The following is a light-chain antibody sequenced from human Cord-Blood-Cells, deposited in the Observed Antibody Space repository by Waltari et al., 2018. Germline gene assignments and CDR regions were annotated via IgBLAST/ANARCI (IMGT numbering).Light chain of an antibody. J-gene: IGKJ1*01. CDR1: QSVLYSSNNKNY. Sequence: DIVMTQSPDSLAVSLGERATINCKSSQSVLYSSNNKNYLAWYQQKPGQPPKLLIYWAYTRESGVPDRFRGSGSGNDFALTISSLQAEDVAVYYCQQYYSTPWTFGQGTKVEIQ. CDR2: WAY. CDR3: QQYYSTPWT. V-gene: IGKV4-1*01.